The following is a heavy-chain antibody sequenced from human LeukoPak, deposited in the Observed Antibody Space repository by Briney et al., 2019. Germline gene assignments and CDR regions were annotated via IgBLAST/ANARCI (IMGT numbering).Heavy chain of an antibody. CDR2: IKQDGSET. V-gene: IGHV3-7*03. J-gene: IGHJ6*02. CDR3: ARVAYCSGGSCSYYYYGMDV. D-gene: IGHD2-15*01. CDR1: GFTFRSYW. Sequence: GGSLRLSCAASGFTFRSYWMTWVRQYPGKGLEWVANIKQDGSETYYADSVKGRFTISRDNAKRSLYLQMNSLRAEDTAVYYCARVAYCSGGSCSYYYYGMDVWGQGTTVTVSS.